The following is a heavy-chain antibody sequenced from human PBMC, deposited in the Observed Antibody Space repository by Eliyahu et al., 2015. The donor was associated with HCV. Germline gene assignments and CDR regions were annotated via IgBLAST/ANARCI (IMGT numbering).Heavy chain of an antibody. CDR2: ISSNGGST. J-gene: IGHJ3*02. V-gene: IGHV3-64*02. CDR1: GFTFXSYA. CDR3: ASKLGGDAFDI. Sequence: EVQLVESGEGLVQPGGSLRLSCAASGFTFXSYAMHWVRQAPGKGLEYVSAISSNGGSTYYADSVKGRFTISRDNSKNTLYLQMGSLRAEDMAVYYCASKLGGDAFDIWGQGTMVTVFS. D-gene: IGHD7-27*01.